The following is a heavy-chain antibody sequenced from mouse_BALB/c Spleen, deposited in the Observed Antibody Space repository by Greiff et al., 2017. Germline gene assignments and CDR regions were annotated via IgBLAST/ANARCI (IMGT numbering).Heavy chain of an antibody. D-gene: IGHD2-13*01. Sequence: QVQLQQPGAELVRPGASVKLSCKASGYTFTSYWINWVKQRPGQGLEWIGNIYPSDSYTNYNQKFKDKATLTVDKSSSTAYMQLSSPTSEDSAVYYCTRQVMRYAMDYWGQGTSVTVSS. CDR1: GYTFTSYW. V-gene: IGHV1-69*02. J-gene: IGHJ4*01. CDR3: TRQVMRYAMDY. CDR2: IYPSDSYT.